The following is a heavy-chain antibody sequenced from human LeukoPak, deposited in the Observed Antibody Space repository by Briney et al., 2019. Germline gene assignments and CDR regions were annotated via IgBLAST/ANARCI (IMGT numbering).Heavy chain of an antibody. J-gene: IGHJ4*02. Sequence: SETLSLTCTVSGASISPDYWGWIRQPPGKGLEFIGYIHYSGSTNYNPSLKSRVAISVDTSKNQFSLKLISVTAADTAVYYCARDAPHDSAIDYWGQGTLVTVSS. D-gene: IGHD2-15*01. CDR3: ARDAPHDSAIDY. CDR2: IHYSGST. CDR1: GASISPDY. V-gene: IGHV4-59*01.